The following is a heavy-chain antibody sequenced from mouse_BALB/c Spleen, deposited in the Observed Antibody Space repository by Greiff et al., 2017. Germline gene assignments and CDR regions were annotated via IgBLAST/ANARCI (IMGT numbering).Heavy chain of an antibody. CDR3: TRRGTARATGAMDY. J-gene: IGHJ4*01. CDR1: GYTFTSYW. Sequence: QVQLQQPGAELVRPGASVKLSCKASGYTFTSYWINWVKQRPGQGLEWIGNIYPSDSYTNYNQKFKDKATLTVDKSSGTAYMQLSSPTSEDSAVYYCTRRGTARATGAMDYWGQGTSVTVSS. CDR2: IYPSDSYT. D-gene: IGHD3-2*01. V-gene: IGHV1-69*02.